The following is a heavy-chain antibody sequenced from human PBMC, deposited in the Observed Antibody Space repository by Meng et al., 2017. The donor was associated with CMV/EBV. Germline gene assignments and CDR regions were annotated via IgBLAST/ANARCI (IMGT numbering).Heavy chain of an antibody. D-gene: IGHD1-14*01. CDR1: GGPTGSGGSY. CDR3: ARVMGPNRTPYYFDY. V-gene: IGHV4-30-4*08. J-gene: IGHJ4*02. CDR2: IYYSGRT. Sequence: ECRPALVDTSETTLVPCTVLGGPTGSGGSYWSCIRQPPGSGLEWIGYIYYSGRTYYNPSLKSRVTISVDTSKNQFFLKLSSVTDADTAVYYCARVMGPNRTPYYFDYWGQGTLVTVSS.